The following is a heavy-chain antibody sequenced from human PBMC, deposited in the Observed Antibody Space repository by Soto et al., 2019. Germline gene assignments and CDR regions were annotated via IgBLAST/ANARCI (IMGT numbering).Heavy chain of an antibody. J-gene: IGHJ4*02. CDR1: GFTFTRYS. D-gene: IGHD1-1*01. Sequence: EVQLVESGGGLVKPGGSLRLSCAASGFTFTRYSMNWVRQAPGKGLEWVSSISSTTNYIYYADSMKGLFTVSRDNAKIPVYLQMTSLGAQDTAVYYCARVTEDLTTTVAYRGQGTLVTVAS. CDR2: ISSTTNYI. V-gene: IGHV3-21*06. CDR3: ARVTEDLTTTVAY.